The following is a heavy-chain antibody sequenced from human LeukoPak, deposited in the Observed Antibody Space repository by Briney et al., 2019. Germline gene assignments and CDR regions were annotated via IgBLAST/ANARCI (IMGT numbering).Heavy chain of an antibody. J-gene: IGHJ3*02. CDR3: ARVGPSLDAFDI. D-gene: IGHD1-1*01. CDR1: GGTFSSYA. V-gene: IGHV1-69*05. CDR2: IIPIFGTA. Sequence: GASVKVSCKASGGTFSSYAISWVRQAPGQGLEWMGGIIPIFGTANYAQKFQGRVTITTDESTSTAYMELSSLRSEDTAVYYCARVGPSLDAFDIWGQGTMVTVSS.